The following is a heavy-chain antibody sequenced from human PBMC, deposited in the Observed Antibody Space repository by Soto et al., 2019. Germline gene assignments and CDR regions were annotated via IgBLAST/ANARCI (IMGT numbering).Heavy chain of an antibody. Sequence: ASVPVSCMATRYTCTSYGISWFRQSPGQGLAWMGWISAYNGNTNYAQKLQGRVTMTTDTSTSTAYMELRSLRSDDTAVYYCARHIVVVSAISGYYYYGMDVWGQGTTVTVSS. J-gene: IGHJ6*02. D-gene: IGHD2-21*02. CDR2: ISAYNGNT. CDR3: ARHIVVVSAISGYYYYGMDV. V-gene: IGHV1-18*04. CDR1: RYTCTSYG.